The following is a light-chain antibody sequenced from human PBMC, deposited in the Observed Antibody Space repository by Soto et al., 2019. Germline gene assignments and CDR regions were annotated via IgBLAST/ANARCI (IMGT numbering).Light chain of an antibody. V-gene: IGKV3-15*01. CDR2: SAS. CDR1: QSVSSN. Sequence: IVMTQSPATLSVSPGERATLSCRASQSVSSNLAWYQQKPGQAPRLLIYSASTRATGIPARFSGSGSGTKFTLTISSLQSEDFAVYYCQQYNDWRTFGQGTKVDI. J-gene: IGKJ1*01. CDR3: QQYNDWRT.